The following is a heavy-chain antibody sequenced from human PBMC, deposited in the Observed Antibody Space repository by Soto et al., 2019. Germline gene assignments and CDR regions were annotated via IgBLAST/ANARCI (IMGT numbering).Heavy chain of an antibody. CDR2: IIAQNGRT. J-gene: IGHJ4*02. Sequence: EVQLLGSGGGLVQPGGSLRLSCAASGFIFDTFDMSWVRQAPGKGLAWVSAIIAQNGRTYYADSVTGRFTISKDNCNKTLYLQMNSLRVEVTAIYYCTNGAWLDDCCGQGDLVTISS. D-gene: IGHD6-19*01. V-gene: IGHV3-23*01. CDR3: TNGAWLDDC. CDR1: GFIFDTFD.